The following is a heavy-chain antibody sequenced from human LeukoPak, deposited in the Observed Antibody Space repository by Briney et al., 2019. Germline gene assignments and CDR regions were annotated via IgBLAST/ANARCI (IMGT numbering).Heavy chain of an antibody. CDR1: GGSISSGSYY. CDR3: ARQRLNRTGGHWYFDL. Sequence: SETLSLTCTVSGGSISSGSYYWSWIRQPAGKGLEWIGRIYTSGSTNYNPSLKSRVTISVDTSKNQFSLKLSSVTAADTAVYYCARQRLNRTGGHWYFDLWGRGTLVTVSS. CDR2: IYTSGST. V-gene: IGHV4-61*02. D-gene: IGHD7-27*01. J-gene: IGHJ2*01.